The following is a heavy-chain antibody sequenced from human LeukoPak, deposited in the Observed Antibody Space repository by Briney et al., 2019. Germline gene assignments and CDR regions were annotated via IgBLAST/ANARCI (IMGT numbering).Heavy chain of an antibody. Sequence: PGGSLRLSCAASGFTFSSSWMGWARQAPGKGLEWVANIKEDGSWKHYAVSVQGRFTISRDNAKNSLYLQMNSLRVEDTAVYYCARDRGWYHADSWGQGTLVTVSS. D-gene: IGHD6-19*01. CDR1: GFTFSSSW. J-gene: IGHJ4*02. V-gene: IGHV3-7*01. CDR2: IKEDGSWK. CDR3: ARDRGWYHADS.